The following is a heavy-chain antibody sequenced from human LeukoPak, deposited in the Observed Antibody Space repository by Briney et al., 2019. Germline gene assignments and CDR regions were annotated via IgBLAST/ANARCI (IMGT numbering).Heavy chain of an antibody. J-gene: IGHJ5*02. CDR3: ARDAGVRYCSAGNCGREA. D-gene: IGHD2-15*01. Sequence: SVKVSCKASGGTFSSYAISWVRQAPGQGLEWMGGIIPIFGTANYAQKFQGRVTLTTDTSTSTAYMELRSLRSDDTAVYYCARDAGVRYCSAGNCGREAWGQGTLVAVSS. V-gene: IGHV1-69*05. CDR1: GGTFSSYA. CDR2: IIPIFGTA.